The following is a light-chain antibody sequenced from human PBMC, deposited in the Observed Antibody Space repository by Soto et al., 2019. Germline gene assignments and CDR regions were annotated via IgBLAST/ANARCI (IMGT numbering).Light chain of an antibody. CDR1: ESVVSNY. CDR3: QQYGSIPCT. J-gene: IGKJ1*01. CDR2: DAS. Sequence: EIVLTQSPGTLSLSPGERATLSCRATESVVSNYLAWYQLKPGQAPRLLIYDASSRATGIPDRFSGSGSGTEFTLTISRLEPDYFAVYYCQQYGSIPCTFGQVPKVEIK. V-gene: IGKV3-20*01.